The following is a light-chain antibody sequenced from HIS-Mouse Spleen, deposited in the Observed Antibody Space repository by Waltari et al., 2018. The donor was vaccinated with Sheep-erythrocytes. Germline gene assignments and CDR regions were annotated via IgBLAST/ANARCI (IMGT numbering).Light chain of an antibody. CDR2: DVS. CDR1: SSDVGGYNY. V-gene: IGLV2-11*01. J-gene: IGLJ1*01. CDR3: CSYAGSYNHV. Sequence: QSALTQPRSVSGSPGQSVTISCTATSSDVGGYNYFSWYQQHPGKAPKLIIYDVSKRPSGVPDRSSGSKSGNTASLTISGLQAEDEADYYCCSYAGSYNHVFATGTKVTVL.